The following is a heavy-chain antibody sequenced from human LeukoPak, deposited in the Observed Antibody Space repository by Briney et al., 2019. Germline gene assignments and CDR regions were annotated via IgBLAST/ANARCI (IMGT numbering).Heavy chain of an antibody. Sequence: GGSLRLSCAASGFTFSSYAMSWVRQAPGKGLEWVSAISGSGGSTYCADSVKGRFTISRDNSKNTLYLQMNSLRAEDTAVYYCAKGPLGLTIFGVVTLFDYWGQGTLVTVSS. CDR3: AKGPLGLTIFGVVTLFDY. CDR2: ISGSGGST. J-gene: IGHJ4*02. CDR1: GFTFSSYA. D-gene: IGHD3-3*01. V-gene: IGHV3-23*01.